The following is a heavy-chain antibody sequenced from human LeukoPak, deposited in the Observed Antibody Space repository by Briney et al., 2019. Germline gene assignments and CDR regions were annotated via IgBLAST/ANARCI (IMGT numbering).Heavy chain of an antibody. V-gene: IGHV1-2*02. D-gene: IGHD3-10*01. CDR3: ARAFGSGSYPPRLYYMDV. J-gene: IGHJ6*03. CDR1: GYTFTGYY. CDR2: INPNSGGT. Sequence: ASVKVSCKASGYTFTGYYMHWVRQAPGQGLEWMGWINPNSGGTNYAQKFQGRVTMTRDTSISTAYMELSRLRSDDTAVYYCARAFGSGSYPPRLYYMDVWGKGTTVTVSS.